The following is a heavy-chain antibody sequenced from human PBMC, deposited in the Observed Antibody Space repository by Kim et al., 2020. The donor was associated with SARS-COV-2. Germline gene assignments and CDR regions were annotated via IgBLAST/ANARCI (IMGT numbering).Heavy chain of an antibody. J-gene: IGHJ4*02. CDR2: INSYNRNT. D-gene: IGHD1-26*01. CDR1: AYSVSDFF. V-gene: IGHV1-18*01. CDR3: ARDLGVMVGASEY. Sequence: ASVKVSCKASAYSVSDFFISWARQAPGQGLEWIGWINSYNRNTNYAQKFQGRVTVTADTSTGTAYMELRGLRSDDTAVYFCARDLGVMVGASEYWGQGTPVTVSS.